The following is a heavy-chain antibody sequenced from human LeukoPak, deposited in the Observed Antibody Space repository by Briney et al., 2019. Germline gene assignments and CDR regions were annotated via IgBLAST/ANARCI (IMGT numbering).Heavy chain of an antibody. V-gene: IGHV1-18*01. CDR3: ARVLPYYDSSGHGPYYFDY. J-gene: IGHJ4*02. CDR1: GYTFTIYG. CDR2: ISAYNGNT. D-gene: IGHD3-22*01. Sequence: GASVKVSCKASGYTFTIYGISWVRQAPGQGLEWMGWISAYNGNTNYAQKLQGRVTMTTDTSTSTAYMELRSLRSDDTAVYYCARVLPYYDSSGHGPYYFDYWGQGTLVTVSS.